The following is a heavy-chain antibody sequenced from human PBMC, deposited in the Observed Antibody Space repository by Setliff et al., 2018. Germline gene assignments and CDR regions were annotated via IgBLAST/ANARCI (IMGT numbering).Heavy chain of an antibody. CDR3: ARAFGLQYYFDY. D-gene: IGHD3-16*01. CDR2: IYYSGST. Sequence: SETLSLTCTVSGGSISSHYWSWIRQPPGKGLEWIGSIYYSGSTNYNPSLKSRVTISVDTSKNQFSLKLSSVTAADTAVYYCARAFGLQYYFDYWGQGTLVTVSS. J-gene: IGHJ4*02. V-gene: IGHV4-59*11. CDR1: GGSISSHY.